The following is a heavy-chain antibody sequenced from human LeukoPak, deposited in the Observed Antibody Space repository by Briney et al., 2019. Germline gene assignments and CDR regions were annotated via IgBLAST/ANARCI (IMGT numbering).Heavy chain of an antibody. Sequence: GGSLRLSCAASGFTFSSYAMSWVRQAPGKGLEWVSAISGSGDSTYYGDSVKGRFTISRDNSKNMLYLQMNSLRAEDTAVYYCAKTRPLDSSSWSHGDYWGQGTLVTVSS. CDR1: GFTFSSYA. V-gene: IGHV3-23*01. CDR2: ISGSGDST. D-gene: IGHD6-13*01. J-gene: IGHJ4*02. CDR3: AKTRPLDSSSWSHGDY.